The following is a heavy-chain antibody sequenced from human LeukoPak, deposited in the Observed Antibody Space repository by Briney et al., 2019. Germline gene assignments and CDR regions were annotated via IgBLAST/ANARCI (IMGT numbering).Heavy chain of an antibody. Sequence: SETLSLTCAVYGGSLSGYYWSWIRQPPGKGLEWIGEINHSGSTNYNPSLKSRVTISVDTYKNQFSLKLSSVTAADTAVHYCARGRILRFLEWLLMEDAFDMWGQGTMVTVSS. V-gene: IGHV4-34*01. J-gene: IGHJ3*02. CDR1: GGSLSGYY. D-gene: IGHD3-3*01. CDR3: ARGRILRFLEWLLMEDAFDM. CDR2: INHSGST.